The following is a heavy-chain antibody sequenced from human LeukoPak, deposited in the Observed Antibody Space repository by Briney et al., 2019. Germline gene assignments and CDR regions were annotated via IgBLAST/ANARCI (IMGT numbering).Heavy chain of an antibody. CDR1: GGTFSSYA. D-gene: IGHD3-22*01. CDR2: IIPIFGTA. V-gene: IGHV1-69*06. Sequence: ASVKVSCKASGGTFSSYAISWVRQAPGQGLEWMGGIIPIFGTANYAQKFQGRVTITADKSTSTAYMELSSLRSEDTAVYYCARDTRRYYYDSSGYSLFDYWGQGTLVTVSS. CDR3: ARDTRRYYYDSSGYSLFDY. J-gene: IGHJ4*02.